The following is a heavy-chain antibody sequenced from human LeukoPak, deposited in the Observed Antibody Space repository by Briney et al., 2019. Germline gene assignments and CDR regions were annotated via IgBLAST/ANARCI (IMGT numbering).Heavy chain of an antibody. Sequence: GGSLRLSCAASGFIFSRYSMNWVRQAPGKGLEWVASMSVGSGLIYYAESVRGRFTVSRDNAKNSLYLQMKSLRADDTAVYYCAREFEGTASGAGYWGQGTLVSVSS. D-gene: IGHD3-16*01. CDR1: GFIFSRYS. V-gene: IGHV3-21*01. CDR2: MSVGSGLI. CDR3: AREFEGTASGAGY. J-gene: IGHJ4*02.